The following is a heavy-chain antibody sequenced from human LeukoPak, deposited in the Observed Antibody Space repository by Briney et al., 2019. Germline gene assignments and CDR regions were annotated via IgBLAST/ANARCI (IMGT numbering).Heavy chain of an antibody. CDR1: GFTFSAYT. CDR3: AKDTDSSGYLFQY. J-gene: IGHJ4*02. Sequence: PGGSLRLSCAASGFTFSAYTMNWVRQAPGKGLEGVSYINTRSSTIYYADSVKGRFTISRDNAKNSLYLQMNSLRAEDTALYYCAKDTDSSGYLFQYWGQGTLVTVSS. D-gene: IGHD3-22*01. V-gene: IGHV3-48*04. CDR2: INTRSSTI.